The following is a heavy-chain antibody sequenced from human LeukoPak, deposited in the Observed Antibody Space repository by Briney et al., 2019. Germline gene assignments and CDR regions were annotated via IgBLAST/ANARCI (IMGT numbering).Heavy chain of an antibody. Sequence: GGSLRLSCAASRFTFSSSWMSWVRQAPGKGLECVANIKQDGSEKNYVDSVKGRFTISRDNAKNSLYLQMNSLRAEDTAVYYCTPYSSSSGSFQHWGQGTLVTVSS. V-gene: IGHV3-7*01. D-gene: IGHD6-6*01. CDR1: RFTFSSSW. J-gene: IGHJ1*01. CDR3: TPYSSSSGSFQH. CDR2: IKQDGSEK.